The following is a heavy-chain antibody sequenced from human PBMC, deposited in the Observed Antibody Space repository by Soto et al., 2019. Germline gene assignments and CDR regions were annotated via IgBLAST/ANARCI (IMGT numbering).Heavy chain of an antibody. CDR3: ARESEGLTSNFDY. CDR2: ISSTTNYI. Sequence: GGSLRLSCAASGFTFTRYSMNWVRQAPGKGLEWVSSISSTTNYIYYADSMKGRFTVSRDNAKNSVYLEMNSLSAEDTAVYYCARESEGLTSNFDYWGQRTLVSVSS. V-gene: IGHV3-21*01. CDR1: GFTFTRYS. J-gene: IGHJ4*02.